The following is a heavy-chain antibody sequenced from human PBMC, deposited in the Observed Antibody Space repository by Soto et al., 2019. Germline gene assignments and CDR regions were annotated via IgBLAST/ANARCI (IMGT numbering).Heavy chain of an antibody. CDR3: AKGPAAIKSWFDP. Sequence: GGSLRLSCAASGFTFSDYTMNWVRQSPGKGLEWVSSISASGYATYYAESVKGRFTISRDNSKSTLDLQMNSLRVEDTAVYYCAKGPAAIKSWFDPWGQGTQVTVSS. CDR2: ISASGYAT. CDR1: GFTFSDYT. D-gene: IGHD2-2*02. J-gene: IGHJ5*02. V-gene: IGHV3-23*01.